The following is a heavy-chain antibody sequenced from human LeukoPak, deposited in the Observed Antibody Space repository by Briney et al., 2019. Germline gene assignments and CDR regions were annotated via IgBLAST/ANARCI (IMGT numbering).Heavy chain of an antibody. J-gene: IGHJ4*02. Sequence: GRSLRLFCAASGFTFSSYGMHWVRQAPGQGLEWMGIINPSGGSTSYAQKFQGRVTMTRDTSTSTAYMELSSLRSEDTAVYYCARAHQVYDFWSGYYRGFDYWGQGTLVTVSS. D-gene: IGHD3-3*01. CDR1: GFTFSSYG. V-gene: IGHV1-46*01. CDR2: INPSGGST. CDR3: ARAHQVYDFWSGYYRGFDY.